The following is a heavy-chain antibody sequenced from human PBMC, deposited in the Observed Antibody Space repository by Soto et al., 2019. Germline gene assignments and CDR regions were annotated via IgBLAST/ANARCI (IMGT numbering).Heavy chain of an antibody. CDR2: IIPIFGTA. Sequence: ASVKVSCKASGGTFSSYAISWVRQAPGQGLEWMGGIIPIFGTANYAQKFQGRVTITADESTSTAYMELSSLRSDDTAVYYCASRIAAAGTIYWGQGTLVTVSS. CDR1: GGTFSSYA. CDR3: ASRIAAAGTIY. V-gene: IGHV1-69*13. J-gene: IGHJ4*02. D-gene: IGHD6-13*01.